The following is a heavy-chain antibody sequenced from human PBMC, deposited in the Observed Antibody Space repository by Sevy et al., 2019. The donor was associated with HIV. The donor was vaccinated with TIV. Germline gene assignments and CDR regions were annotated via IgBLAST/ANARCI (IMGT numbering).Heavy chain of an antibody. Sequence: GGSLRLSCVVSGFRVSNNYLSWVRHAPGKGLEWVSVIHKDGTTIYADSAKGRFTVSRDNSQNKVFLQMSGLRVDDTAVYYCARGDAAYYGRWDIFDFWGRGTMVTVSS. V-gene: IGHV3-53*01. CDR3: ARGDAAYYGRWDIFDF. J-gene: IGHJ3*01. CDR2: IHKDGTT. D-gene: IGHD3-10*01. CDR1: GFRVSNNY.